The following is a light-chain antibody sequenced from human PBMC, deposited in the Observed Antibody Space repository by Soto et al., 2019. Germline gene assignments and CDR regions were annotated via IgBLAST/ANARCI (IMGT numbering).Light chain of an antibody. Sequence: QSVLTQPPSVSATPGQTVTISCSGSNSSIGSQSVHWYQHLPGTAPKLLIEINDQRPSGVPDRFSGSKSGTSVSLAISGLRSEDEADYYCATWDGGLRGHVFGPGTQLTVL. V-gene: IGLV1-47*01. J-gene: IGLJ7*01. CDR2: IND. CDR3: ATWDGGLRGHV. CDR1: NSSIGSQS.